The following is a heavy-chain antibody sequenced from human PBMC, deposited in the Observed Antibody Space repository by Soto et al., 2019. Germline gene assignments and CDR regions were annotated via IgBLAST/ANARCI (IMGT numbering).Heavy chain of an antibody. Sequence: QVQLVQSGAEVKKPGSSVKVSCQTSGGTFTTSTISWVRQAPGQGLEWMGGIIPVFGTPSYAQKFQGRVTMIADKSSSTAYMELRNLRSEDTAMYYCARDMTRTVVPYFDFWGQGTLVTVSS. CDR2: IIPVFGTP. J-gene: IGHJ4*02. D-gene: IGHD1-7*01. CDR3: ARDMTRTVVPYFDF. CDR1: GGTFTTST. V-gene: IGHV1-69*06.